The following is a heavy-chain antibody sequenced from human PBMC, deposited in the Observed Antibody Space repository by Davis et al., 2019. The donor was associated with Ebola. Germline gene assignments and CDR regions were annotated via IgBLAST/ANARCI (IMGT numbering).Heavy chain of an antibody. CDR3: VKGIVGTAKVY. V-gene: IGHV3-30*18. D-gene: IGHD1-26*01. CDR1: GFTFSSNA. Sequence: PGGSLRLSCTASGFTFSSNAMHWVRQAPGKGLEWVAVISYDGSNQYYADSVRGRFIISRDNSNNTLYLQMHSLRAEDTAVYYCVKGIVGTAKVYWGQGTLVTVSS. J-gene: IGHJ4*02. CDR2: ISYDGSNQ.